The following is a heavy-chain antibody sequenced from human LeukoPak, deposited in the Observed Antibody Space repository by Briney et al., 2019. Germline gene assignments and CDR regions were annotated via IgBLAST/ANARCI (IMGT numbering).Heavy chain of an antibody. Sequence: ASVKVSCKASGYTFTSYGISWVRQAPGQGLEWMGWISAYNGNTNYAQKLQGRVTMTTDTSTSTAYMELRSLRSDDTAVYYCARLGSSGYGYYYYGMDVWGQGTTVTVSS. CDR2: ISAYNGNT. CDR1: GYTFTSYG. V-gene: IGHV1-18*01. CDR3: ARLGSSGYGYYYYGMDV. D-gene: IGHD6-13*01. J-gene: IGHJ6*02.